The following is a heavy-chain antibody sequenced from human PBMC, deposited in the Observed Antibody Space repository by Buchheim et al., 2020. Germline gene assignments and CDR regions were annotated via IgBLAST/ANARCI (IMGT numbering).Heavy chain of an antibody. D-gene: IGHD6-6*01. Sequence: STSGMCVSWIRQPPGKALEWLALIDWDDDKYYSTSLKTRLTISKDTSKNQVVLTMTNMDPVDTATYYCARNLGRYSSSSGWFDPWGQGTL. V-gene: IGHV2-70*01. J-gene: IGHJ5*02. CDR1: STSGMC. CDR3: ARNLGRYSSSSGWFDP. CDR2: IDWDDDK.